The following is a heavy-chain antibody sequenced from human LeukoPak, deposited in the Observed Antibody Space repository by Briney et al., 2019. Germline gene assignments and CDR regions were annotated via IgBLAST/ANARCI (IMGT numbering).Heavy chain of an antibody. CDR1: GFTFSSYA. D-gene: IGHD5-12*01. CDR3: ASIGRTDGYNPLFFEY. Sequence: PGRSLRLSCAASGFTFSSYAMHWVRQAPGKGLEWVAVISYDGSNKYYADSVKGRFTISRDNSKNTLYLQMNSLRAEDTAVYYCASIGRTDGYNPLFFEYWGQGTLVTVSS. J-gene: IGHJ4*02. CDR2: ISYDGSNK. V-gene: IGHV3-30-3*01.